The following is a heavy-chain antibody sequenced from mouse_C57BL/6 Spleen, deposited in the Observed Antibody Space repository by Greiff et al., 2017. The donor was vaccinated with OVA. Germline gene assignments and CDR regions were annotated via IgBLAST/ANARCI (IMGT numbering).Heavy chain of an antibody. Sequence: QVQLQQPGAELVRPGTSVTLSCKASGYTFTSYWMHWVKQRPGQGLEWIGVIDPSDSYTNYNQKFKGKATLTVDTSSSTAYMQLSSLTSEDSAVYYCAREGGSSYYGNHYAMDYWGQGTSVTVSS. V-gene: IGHV1-59*01. D-gene: IGHD2-1*01. J-gene: IGHJ4*01. CDR3: AREGGSSYYGNHYAMDY. CDR1: GYTFTSYW. CDR2: IDPSDSYT.